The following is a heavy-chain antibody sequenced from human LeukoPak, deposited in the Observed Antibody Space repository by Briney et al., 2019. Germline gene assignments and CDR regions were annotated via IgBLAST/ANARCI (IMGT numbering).Heavy chain of an antibody. CDR2: ITGGGSGI. J-gene: IGHJ4*02. V-gene: IGHV3-23*01. Sequence: PGRSLRLSCAASGFTFSNYAMSWVRQAPGKGLEWVSAITGGGSGIYYADSMKSRFTISRDNSKSTLYLQINSLRAEDTAVYYCAKWGDYDVLTGYYVSDYWGQGTLVTVSS. D-gene: IGHD3-9*01. CDR3: AKWGDYDVLTGYYVSDY. CDR1: GFTFSNYA.